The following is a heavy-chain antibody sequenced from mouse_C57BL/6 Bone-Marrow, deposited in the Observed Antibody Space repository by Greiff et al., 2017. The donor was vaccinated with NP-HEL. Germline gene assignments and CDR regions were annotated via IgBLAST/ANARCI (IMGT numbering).Heavy chain of an antibody. CDR1: GYSFTGYY. CDR2: INPSTGGT. J-gene: IGHJ2*01. Sequence: VQLKESGPELVKPGASVKISCKASGYSFTGYYMNWVKQSPEKSLEWIGEINPSTGGTTYNQKFKAKATLTVDKSSSTAYMQLKSLTSEDSAVYYCARYDSNSYYFDYWGQGTTLTVSS. D-gene: IGHD2-5*01. V-gene: IGHV1-42*01. CDR3: ARYDSNSYYFDY.